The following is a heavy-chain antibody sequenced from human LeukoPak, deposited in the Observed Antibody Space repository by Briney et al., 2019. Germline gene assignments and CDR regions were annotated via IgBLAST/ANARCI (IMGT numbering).Heavy chain of an antibody. V-gene: IGHV3-33*01. CDR3: ARLLSSPANYYDSSGYYYAFDY. CDR1: GFTFSSYG. J-gene: IGHJ4*02. CDR2: IWYDGSNK. Sequence: GGSLRLSCAASGFTFSSYGMHWVRQAPGKGLEWVAGIWYDGSNKYYADSVKGRFTISRDNSKNTLYLQMNSLRAEDTAVYYCARLLSSPANYYDSSGYYYAFDYWGQGTLVTVSS. D-gene: IGHD3-22*01.